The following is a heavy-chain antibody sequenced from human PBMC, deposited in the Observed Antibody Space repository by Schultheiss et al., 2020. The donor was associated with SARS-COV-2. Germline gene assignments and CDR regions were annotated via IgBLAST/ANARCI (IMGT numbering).Heavy chain of an antibody. CDR3: ARDLTRYYGMDV. CDR1: GGSISSYY. J-gene: IGHJ6*02. D-gene: IGHD5-24*01. V-gene: IGHV4-59*06. CDR2: IYYSGST. Sequence: SETLSLTCTVSGGSISSYYWSWIRQPAGKGLEWIGYIYYSGSTYYNPSLKSRVTISVDTSKNQFSLKLSSVTAADTAVYYCARDLTRYYGMDVWGQGTTVTVSS.